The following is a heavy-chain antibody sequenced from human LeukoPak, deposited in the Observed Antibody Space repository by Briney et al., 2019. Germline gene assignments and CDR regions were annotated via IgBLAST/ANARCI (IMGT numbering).Heavy chain of an antibody. J-gene: IGHJ6*03. CDR2: IYTSGST. V-gene: IGHV4-61*02. D-gene: IGHD5-18*01. CDR1: GGSISSGSYY. CDR3: ARNSGYSYGDPPNYYYYYMDV. Sequence: SETLSLTRTVSGGSISSGSYYWSWIRQPAGKGLEWIGRIYTSGSTNYNPSLKSRVTISVDTSKNQFSLKLSSVTAADTAVYYCARNSGYSYGDPPNYYYYYMDVWGKGTTVTISS.